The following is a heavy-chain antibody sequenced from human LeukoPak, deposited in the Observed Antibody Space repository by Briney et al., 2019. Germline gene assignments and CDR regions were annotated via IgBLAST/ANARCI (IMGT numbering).Heavy chain of an antibody. CDR3: ARDLELERNRWNYFES. J-gene: IGHJ4*02. V-gene: IGHV4-59*01. D-gene: IGHD1-1*01. Sequence: PSDTLSLTCAVSGNSISSFFWSWIRQPPGKGLEWIGSMHYSGDSKYNPSLRSRVSLSIDTSKQQFSLRLSSVTAADTAVYYCARDLELERNRWNYFESWGQGALVTVSS. CDR1: GNSISSFF. CDR2: MHYSGDS.